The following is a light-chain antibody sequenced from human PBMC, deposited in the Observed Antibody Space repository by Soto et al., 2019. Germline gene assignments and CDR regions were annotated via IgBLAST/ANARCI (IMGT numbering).Light chain of an antibody. CDR1: ESIRTW. CDR2: AAS. CDR3: QQLNSYPLT. Sequence: DIQMSQSPSTLSASIGDRVTITCRASESIRTWLAWYQHTPGKDPKLLIYAASTLQSGVPSRFSGSGSGTEFNLTISSLQTEDFATYYCQQLNSYPLTFCGGTKVDIK. J-gene: IGKJ4*01. V-gene: IGKV1-9*01.